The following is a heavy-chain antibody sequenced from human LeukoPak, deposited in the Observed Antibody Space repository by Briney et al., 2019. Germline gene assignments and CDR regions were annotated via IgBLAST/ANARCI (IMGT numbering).Heavy chain of an antibody. CDR2: IYYSGST. CDR3: ATYDSSGNWFDP. CDR1: GGSISSGDYY. D-gene: IGHD3-22*01. Sequence: SQTLSLTCTVSGGSISSGDYYWSWIRQPPGKGLEWIGYIYYSGSTYYNPSLKSRVTISVDTSKNQFSLKLSSVTAADTAVYYCATYDSSGNWFDPWGQGTLVTVSS. J-gene: IGHJ5*02. V-gene: IGHV4-30-4*01.